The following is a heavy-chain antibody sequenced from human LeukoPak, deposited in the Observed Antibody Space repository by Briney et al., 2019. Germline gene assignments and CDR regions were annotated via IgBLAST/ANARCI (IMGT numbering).Heavy chain of an antibody. Sequence: PSETLSLTCAVYGGSFSGYYWSWIRQPPGKGLEWIGEINHSGSTNYNPSLKSRVTISVDTSKNRFSLKLSSVTAADTAVYYCAAIVVVAATLERIDYWGQGTLVTVSS. CDR2: INHSGST. J-gene: IGHJ4*02. CDR1: GGSFSGYY. V-gene: IGHV4-34*01. D-gene: IGHD2-15*01. CDR3: AAIVVVAATLERIDY.